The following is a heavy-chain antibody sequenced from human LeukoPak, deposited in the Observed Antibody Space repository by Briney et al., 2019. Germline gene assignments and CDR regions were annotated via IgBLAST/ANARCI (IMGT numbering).Heavy chain of an antibody. CDR1: GFSFNSDW. Sequence: GGSLRLSCAASGFSFNSDWMDWVRQAPGKGLEWVANIKHDESEKNYLDSVKGRFTISRDNAQNSLYLQMNGLRVEDTAVYYCAKIGRNFDFWSGYESEGYFDYWGQGTLVTVSS. V-gene: IGHV3-7*01. CDR2: IKHDESEK. D-gene: IGHD3-3*01. CDR3: AKIGRNFDFWSGYESEGYFDY. J-gene: IGHJ4*02.